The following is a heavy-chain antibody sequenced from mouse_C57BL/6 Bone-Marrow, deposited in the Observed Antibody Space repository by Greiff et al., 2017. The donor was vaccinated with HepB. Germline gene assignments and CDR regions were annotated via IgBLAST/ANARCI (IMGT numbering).Heavy chain of an antibody. Sequence: QVQLQQSGAELARPGASVKLSCKASGYTFTSYGISWVKQRTGQGLEWIGGIYPRSGNTYYNEKFKGKATLTADKSSSTAYMELRSLTSEDSAVYFCARPLLRNWYFDVWGTGTTVTVSS. V-gene: IGHV1-81*01. CDR3: ARPLLRNWYFDV. CDR2: IYPRSGNT. D-gene: IGHD2-12*01. CDR1: GYTFTSYG. J-gene: IGHJ1*03.